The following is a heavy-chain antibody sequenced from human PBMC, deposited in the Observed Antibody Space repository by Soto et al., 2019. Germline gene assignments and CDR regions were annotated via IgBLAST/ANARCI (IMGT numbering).Heavy chain of an antibody. V-gene: IGHV4-39*01. CDR3: ATSYRDAWYDFPWYFAL. CDR2: LYSSGST. D-gene: IGHD3-3*01. J-gene: IGHJ2*01. Sequence: QLQLQESGPGLLKPSETLSLTCTVSGGSITSDNSYWGWIRQPPGKGLEWIGSLYSSGSTYYNPSLRSRVTIAVNTSKNPFPLKQLSVTAADTALYSCATSYRDAWYDFPWYFALWGRGTLVTVSS. CDR1: GGSITSDNSY.